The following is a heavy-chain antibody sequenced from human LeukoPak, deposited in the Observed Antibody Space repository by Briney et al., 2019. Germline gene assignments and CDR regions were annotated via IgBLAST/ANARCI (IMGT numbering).Heavy chain of an antibody. J-gene: IGHJ3*02. D-gene: IGHD6-13*01. CDR2: IYHTGST. V-gene: IGHV4-4*02. CDR1: GVSISTTNW. CDR3: ARDRATAGQTDAYDI. Sequence: SETLSLTCAVSGVSISTTNWWSWVRQPPGQGLGWIGEIYHTGSTNYKPSLKSRVTISVDKSKNQFSLRLSSVTAADTAVYYCARDRATAGQTDAYDIWGQGRMVTVSS.